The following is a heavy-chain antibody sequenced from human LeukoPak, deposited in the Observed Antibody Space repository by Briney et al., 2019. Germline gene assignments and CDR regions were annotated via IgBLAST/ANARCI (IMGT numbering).Heavy chain of an antibody. CDR3: ANHLACGSTSCPPFDY. D-gene: IGHD2-2*01. Sequence: GGSLRLSCAASGFTFKRYHMSWVRQAPGKGLEWVSSISDDSNYIYYADSVEGRFTISRDNAKNSLYLQMNSLRAEDTAVYYCANHLACGSTSCPPFDYWGQGTLVTVSS. J-gene: IGHJ4*02. V-gene: IGHV3-21*01. CDR2: ISDDSNYI. CDR1: GFTFKRYH.